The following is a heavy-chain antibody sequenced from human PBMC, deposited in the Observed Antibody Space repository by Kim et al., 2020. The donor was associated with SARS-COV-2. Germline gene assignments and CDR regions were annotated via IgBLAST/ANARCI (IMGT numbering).Heavy chain of an antibody. V-gene: IGHV3-64*01. D-gene: IGHD6-19*01. Sequence: GGSLRLSCAASGFTFSSYAMHWVRQAPGKGLEYVSAISSNGGSTYYANSVKGRFTISRDNSKNTLYLQMGSLRAEDMAVYYCARVRSEQWLDFDYWGQGTLVTVSS. CDR2: ISSNGGST. CDR1: GFTFSSYA. CDR3: ARVRSEQWLDFDY. J-gene: IGHJ4*02.